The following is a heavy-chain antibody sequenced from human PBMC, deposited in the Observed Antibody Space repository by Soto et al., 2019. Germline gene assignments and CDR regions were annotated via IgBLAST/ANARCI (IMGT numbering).Heavy chain of an antibody. CDR3: ARDYHYDSSGCLDL. CDR2: IWYDGNPK. Sequence: QVQLVESGGGVVQPGNSLRVSCAASGFTFTSHGMHCVRQTPGKGLEWLAVIWYDGNPKYYADSVKGRFTISRDNSKNTLYLQMNSLRADDTAVSYCARDYHYDSSGCLDLWGQGIMVTVPS. CDR1: GFTFTSHG. D-gene: IGHD3-22*01. V-gene: IGHV3-33*01. J-gene: IGHJ3*01.